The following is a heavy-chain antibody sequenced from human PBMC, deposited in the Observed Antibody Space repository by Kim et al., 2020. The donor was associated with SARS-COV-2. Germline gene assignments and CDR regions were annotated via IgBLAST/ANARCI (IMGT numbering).Heavy chain of an antibody. D-gene: IGHD6-13*01. CDR3: ARKWGDSSSCDGTRTYVMDV. V-gene: IGHV3-7*01. CDR1: GFTFSSYW. CDR2: IKGDGSEK. J-gene: IGHJ6*02. Sequence: GGSLRLSCAASGFTFSSYWMSWVRQAPGKGLEWVANIKGDGSEKYYVDSVTGRFTISTDNAKNSLYLQMKSLRGENTAVSYCARKWGDSSSCDGTRTYVMDVWGQGTTVTVSS.